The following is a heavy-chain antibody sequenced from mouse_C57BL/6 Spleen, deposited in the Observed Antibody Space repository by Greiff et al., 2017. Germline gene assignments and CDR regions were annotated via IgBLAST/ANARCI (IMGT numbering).Heavy chain of an antibody. CDR2: IDPENGDT. J-gene: IGHJ2*01. CDR1: GFNIKDDY. V-gene: IGHV14-4*01. Sequence: EVQLQQSGAELVRPGASVKLSCTASGFNIKDDYMHWVKQRPEQGLEWIGWIDPENGDTEYASKFQGKATITADTSSNTAYLQLSSLTSADTAVYYCTTFLWLKGDDWGQGTTLTVSS. CDR3: TTFLWLKGDD. D-gene: IGHD2-2*01.